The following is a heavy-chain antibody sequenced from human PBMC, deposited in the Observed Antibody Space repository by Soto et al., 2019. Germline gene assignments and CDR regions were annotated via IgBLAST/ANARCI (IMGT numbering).Heavy chain of an antibody. D-gene: IGHD3-22*01. V-gene: IGHV4-59*08. CDR1: GGPLSGYY. CDR2: IYYAGTT. CDR3: TRLGGYYQALDS. Sequence: SETLSLTYSVSGGPLSGYYWTWTRQPPGKGLEWIGYIYYAGTTAYNPSLKSRLTISLDTPKNQFSLKMDSVTAADTAVYYCTRLGGYYQALDSWVQGTLVTVSS. J-gene: IGHJ4*02.